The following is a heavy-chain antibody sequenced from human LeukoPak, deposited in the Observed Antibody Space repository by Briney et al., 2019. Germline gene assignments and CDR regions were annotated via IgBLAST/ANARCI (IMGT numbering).Heavy chain of an antibody. Sequence: GESLKISCKASGYSFTSFWIGWVRQMPGRGLEWMGIIYPGDSDTRFSPSFQGQVTISADKSINTAYLQWSSLKASDTAMYYCVLAGSGSYYFDYWGQGILVTVSS. V-gene: IGHV5-51*01. D-gene: IGHD3-10*01. J-gene: IGHJ4*02. CDR3: VLAGSGSYYFDY. CDR2: IYPGDSDT. CDR1: GYSFTSFW.